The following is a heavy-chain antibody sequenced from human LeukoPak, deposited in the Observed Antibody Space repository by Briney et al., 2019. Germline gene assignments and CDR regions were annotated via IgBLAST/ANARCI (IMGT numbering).Heavy chain of an antibody. CDR3: ARDWKWDSSGYPDY. V-gene: IGHV3-30*04. Sequence: GRSLRLSCAASGFTFSSYAMHWVRQAPGKGLEWVAVISYDGSNKYYADSVKGRFTISRDNSTNTLYLQMNSLRAEDTAVYYCARDWKWDSSGYPDYWGQGTLVTVS. J-gene: IGHJ4*02. D-gene: IGHD3-22*01. CDR2: ISYDGSNK. CDR1: GFTFSSYA.